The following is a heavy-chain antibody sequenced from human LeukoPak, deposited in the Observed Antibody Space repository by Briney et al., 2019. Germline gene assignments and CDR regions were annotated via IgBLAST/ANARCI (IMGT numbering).Heavy chain of an antibody. CDR3: TTDGVVATITHYYMDV. CDR1: GFTFSNAW. D-gene: IGHD5-12*01. CDR2: IKSKTDGGTT. J-gene: IGHJ6*03. V-gene: IGHV3-15*01. Sequence: GGSLRLSCAASGFTFSNAWMSWVRQAPGKGLEWVGRIKSKTDGGTTDYAAPVKGRFTISRDDSKNTLYLQMNSLKTEDTAVYYCTTDGVVATITHYYMDVWGKGTTVTVSS.